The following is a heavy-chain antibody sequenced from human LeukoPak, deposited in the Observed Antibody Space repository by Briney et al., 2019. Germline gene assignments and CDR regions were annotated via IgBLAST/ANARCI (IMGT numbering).Heavy chain of an antibody. CDR3: ARTSSSLNYYYYYMDV. Sequence: ASVKVSCKTSGGTFSTYAITWVRQAPGQGLKWMGGIIPIFGTVNYAQKFQGRVTISADESTSTAYMELSSLRSEDTAVYYCARTSSSLNYYYYYMDVWGKGTTVTASS. D-gene: IGHD2-2*01. CDR1: GGTFSTYA. CDR2: IIPIFGTV. J-gene: IGHJ6*03. V-gene: IGHV1-69*01.